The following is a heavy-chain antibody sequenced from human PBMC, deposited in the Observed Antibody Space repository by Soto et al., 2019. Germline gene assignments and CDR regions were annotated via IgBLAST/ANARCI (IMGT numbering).Heavy chain of an antibody. V-gene: IGHV4-4*02. CDR2: IYHSGST. J-gene: IGHJ4*02. Sequence: QVQLQESGPGLVKPSGTLSLTCAVSGGSISSSNWWSWVRQPPGKWLEWIGEIYHSGSTNYNPSLKSRVTISVDKSKNQFSLKLSSGTAADTAVYYCATHRHFNTGATTALDYWGQGTLVTVSS. CDR3: ATHRHFNTGATTALDY. CDR1: GGSISSSNW. D-gene: IGHD1-1*01.